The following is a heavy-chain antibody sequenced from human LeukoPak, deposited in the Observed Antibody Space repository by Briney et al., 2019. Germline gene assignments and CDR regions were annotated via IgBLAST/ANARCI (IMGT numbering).Heavy chain of an antibody. CDR1: GFTFSSYG. V-gene: IGHV3-30*18. CDR3: AKLPLLPD. D-gene: IGHD3-22*01. Sequence: GRSLRLSCAASGFTFSSYGMHWVRQAPGKGLEWVAVISYDGSNKYYADSVKGRFTVSRDNSKNTLYLQMNSLRAEDTAVYYCAKLPLLPDGGQGTLVTVSS. CDR2: ISYDGSNK. J-gene: IGHJ4*02.